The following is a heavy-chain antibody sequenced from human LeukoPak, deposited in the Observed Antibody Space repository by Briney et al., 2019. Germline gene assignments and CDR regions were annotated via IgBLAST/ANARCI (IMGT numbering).Heavy chain of an antibody. J-gene: IGHJ4*02. CDR3: AKGHSAHGTGFDY. CDR1: GFTFSSYG. Sequence: PGGSLRLSCAASGFTFSSYGMHWVRQAPGKGLEWVAIIWYDGSNKYYADSVKGRFTISRDNLENTLYTQMNSLRVEDTAVYYCAKGHSAHGTGFDYWGQGTLVIVSS. D-gene: IGHD1-1*01. CDR2: IWYDGSNK. V-gene: IGHV3-33*06.